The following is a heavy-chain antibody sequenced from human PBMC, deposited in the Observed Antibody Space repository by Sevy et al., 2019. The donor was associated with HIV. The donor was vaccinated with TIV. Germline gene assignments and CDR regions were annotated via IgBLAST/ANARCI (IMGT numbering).Heavy chain of an antibody. CDR1: GFTFNSYA. D-gene: IGHD3-22*01. Sequence: GGSLRLSCAASGFTFNSYAMHWVRQAPGEGLEWVAVISFDGSNKYYADSVRGRFTISRDNSKNTLYLQMNSLRAEDTAVYYCARGYYDSSGYYYFDYWGQGTLVTVSS. CDR3: ARGYYDSSGYYYFDY. CDR2: ISFDGSNK. V-gene: IGHV3-30-3*01. J-gene: IGHJ4*02.